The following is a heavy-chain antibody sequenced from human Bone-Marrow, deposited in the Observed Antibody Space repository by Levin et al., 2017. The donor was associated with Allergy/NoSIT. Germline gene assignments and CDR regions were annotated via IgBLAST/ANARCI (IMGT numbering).Heavy chain of an antibody. J-gene: IGHJ4*02. D-gene: IGHD3-10*01. Sequence: SETLSLTCTVSGGSISSGGYYWSWIRQHPGKGLEWIGYIYYSGSTYYNPSLKSRVTISVDTSKNQFSLKLSSVTAADTAVYYCARVAPRDPLDNGLLWFRELLTGLLVFDYWGQGTLVTVSS. CDR1: GGSISSGGYY. V-gene: IGHV4-31*03. CDR3: ARVAPRDPLDNGLLWFRELLTGLLVFDY. CDR2: IYYSGST.